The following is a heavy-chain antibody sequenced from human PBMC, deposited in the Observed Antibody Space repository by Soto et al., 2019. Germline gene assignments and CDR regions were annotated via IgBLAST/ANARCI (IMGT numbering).Heavy chain of an antibody. J-gene: IGHJ4*02. CDR1: GFTFNTYA. CDR3: AKVFTAGGVPMFNY. V-gene: IGHV3-23*01. CDR2: IRSSGSET. Sequence: PGGSLRLSCSASGFTFNTYAMSWVRQAPGKGPEWVSGIRSSGSETYYTDSVQGRFTISRDNSKNTLYLQMNSMRAEDTVVYYCAKVFTAGGVPMFNYWGPGTLVTVSS. D-gene: IGHD2-8*02.